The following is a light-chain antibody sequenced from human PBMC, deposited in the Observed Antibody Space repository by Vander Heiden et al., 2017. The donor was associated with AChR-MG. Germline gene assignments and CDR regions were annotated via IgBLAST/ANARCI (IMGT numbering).Light chain of an antibody. Sequence: IVLTQSPGTLSLSPGERATLSCRASQSLTSNSLAWYQQKPGQAPRLLIYGAPSGATGIPDRFSGSGSGTDFTLTINRLEPEDFAVYDCQQYGSSPLTFGGGTKVEIK. CDR1: QSLTSNS. J-gene: IGKJ4*01. V-gene: IGKV3-20*01. CDR2: GAP. CDR3: QQYGSSPLT.